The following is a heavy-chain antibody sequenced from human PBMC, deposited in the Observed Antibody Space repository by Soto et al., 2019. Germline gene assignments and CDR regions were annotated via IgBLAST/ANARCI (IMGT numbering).Heavy chain of an antibody. D-gene: IGHD3-10*01. CDR1: GGSISSYY. CDR3: ARAQAVSYGSGAYYYGMDV. V-gene: IGHV4-59*01. CDR2: IYYSGST. Sequence: NPSETLSLTCTVSGGSISSYYWSWIRQPPGKGLEWIGYIYYSGSTNYNPSLKSRVTISVDTSKNQFSLKLSSVTAADTAVYYCARAQAVSYGSGAYYYGMDVWGQGTTVTVSS. J-gene: IGHJ6*02.